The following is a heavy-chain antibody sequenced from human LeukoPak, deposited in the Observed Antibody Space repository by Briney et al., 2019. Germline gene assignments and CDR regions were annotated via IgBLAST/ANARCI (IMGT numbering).Heavy chain of an antibody. J-gene: IGHJ4*02. CDR2: IYYSGST. D-gene: IGHD5-24*01. CDR1: GGSISSYY. Sequence: SETLSLTCTVSGGSISSYYWSWIRQPPGKGLEWIGYIYYSGSTNYNPSLKSRVTISVDTSKNQFSLKLSSVTAAGTAVYYCARNYRWLHWDYWGQGTLVTVSS. CDR3: ARNYRWLHWDY. V-gene: IGHV4-59*01.